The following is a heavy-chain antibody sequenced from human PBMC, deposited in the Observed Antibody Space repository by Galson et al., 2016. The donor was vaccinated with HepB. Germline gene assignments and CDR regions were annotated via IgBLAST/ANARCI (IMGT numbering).Heavy chain of an antibody. CDR2: IKSKTDGGAT. CDR3: TTGGKDWYFDL. J-gene: IGHJ2*01. V-gene: IGHV3-15*01. CDR1: GFTFSNAW. Sequence: SLRLSCAASGFTFSNAWMNWVRQAPGKGLEWVGRIKSKTDGGATDNAAPVKGRFTISRDDSKNTLYLQMNSLKTEDTAAYYCTTGGKDWYFDLWGRGTLVTVSS. D-gene: IGHD4-23*01.